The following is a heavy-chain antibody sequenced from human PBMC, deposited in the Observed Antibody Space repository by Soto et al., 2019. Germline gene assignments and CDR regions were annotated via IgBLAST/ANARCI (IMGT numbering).Heavy chain of an antibody. CDR2: IPASCYTE. D-gene: IGHD1-26*01. Sequence: RLSCDVAGVSFNLDDMSWVRQAPGKGLEWIEYIPASCYTENYSDSVKGRFTISRDNARNSLFLQMSSLRAEETAVYYCASVILVAVAPLFYYYFCSWRQCNLGTVSP. J-gene: IGHJ1*01. V-gene: IGHV3-48*03. CDR3: ASVILVAVAPLFYYYFCS. CDR1: GVSFNLDD.